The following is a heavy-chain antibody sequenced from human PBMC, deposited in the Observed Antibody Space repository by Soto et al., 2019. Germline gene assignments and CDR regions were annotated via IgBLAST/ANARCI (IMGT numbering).Heavy chain of an antibody. D-gene: IGHD2-15*01. CDR1: GYTFTSYG. V-gene: IGHV1-18*01. Sequence: ASVKVSCKASGYTFTSYGISWVRQAPGQGLEWMGWISAYNGNTNYAQKLQGRVTMTTDTSTSTAYMELRSLRSDDTAVYYCARPYCSGGSCYPGWDAFDIWGQGTMVTVSS. J-gene: IGHJ3*02. CDR2: ISAYNGNT. CDR3: ARPYCSGGSCYPGWDAFDI.